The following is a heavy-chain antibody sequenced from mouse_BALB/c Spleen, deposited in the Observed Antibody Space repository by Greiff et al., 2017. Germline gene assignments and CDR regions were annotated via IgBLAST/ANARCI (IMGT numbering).Heavy chain of an antibody. CDR2: INPSTGYT. CDR3: ARALLRLQAWFAY. CDR1: GYTFTSYW. J-gene: IGHJ3*01. Sequence: VMLVESGAELAKPGASVKMSCKASGYTFTSYWMHWVKQRPGQGLEWIGYINPSTGYTEYNQKFKDKATLTADKSSSTAYMQLSSLTSEDSAVYYCARALLRLQAWFAYWGQGTLVTVSA. V-gene: IGHV1-7*01. D-gene: IGHD1-2*01.